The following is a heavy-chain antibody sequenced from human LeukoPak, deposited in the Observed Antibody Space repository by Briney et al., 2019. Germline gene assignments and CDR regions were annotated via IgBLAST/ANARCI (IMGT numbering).Heavy chain of an antibody. Sequence: PSQTLSLTCTVSGGSISSGSYYWSWIRQPAGKGLEWIGRIYTTGSTNYDPSLKSRVTISIDTSKNQFSLKLSSVTAADTAVYYCARHVPRIAARRGVVYFDYWGQGTLVTVSS. CDR3: ARHVPRIAARRGVVYFDY. V-gene: IGHV4-61*02. D-gene: IGHD6-6*01. CDR2: IYTTGST. CDR1: GGSISSGSYY. J-gene: IGHJ4*02.